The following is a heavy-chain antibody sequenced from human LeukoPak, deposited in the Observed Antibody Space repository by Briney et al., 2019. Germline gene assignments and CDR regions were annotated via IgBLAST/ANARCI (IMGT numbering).Heavy chain of an antibody. CDR1: GFTFSDYY. D-gene: IGHD5-18*01. CDR3: ARDRRGYSYGYYYYYYMDV. V-gene: IGHV3-11*04. Sequence: GGSLRLSCAASGFTFSDYYMSWIRQAPGEGLEWVSYISTSGSTIYYADSVKGRFTISRDNAKNSLYLQMNSLRAEDTAVYYCARDRRGYSYGYYYYYYMDVWGKGTTVTISS. CDR2: ISTSGSTI. J-gene: IGHJ6*03.